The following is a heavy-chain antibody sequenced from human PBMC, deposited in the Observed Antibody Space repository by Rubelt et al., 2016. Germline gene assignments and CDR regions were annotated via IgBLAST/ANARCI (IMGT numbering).Heavy chain of an antibody. V-gene: IGHV3-15*01. D-gene: IGHD2-15*01. CDR2: IKTKADGGTT. Sequence: GGSLKLSCAGSGFTFSDYYMTWVRQAPGKGLEWVGRIKTKADGGTTDYAAPGRGRFIISRDDSKKTVSLQMNSLTTEDTAVYYRATGGHYFGSWARGTLVTVSS. CDR1: GFTFSDYY. CDR3: ATGGHYFGS. J-gene: IGHJ4*02.